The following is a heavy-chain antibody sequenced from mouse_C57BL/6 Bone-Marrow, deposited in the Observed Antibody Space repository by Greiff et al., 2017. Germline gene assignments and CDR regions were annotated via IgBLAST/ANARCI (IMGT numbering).Heavy chain of an antibody. CDR1: GYTFTEYT. CDR3: ARHEEGLGTGTSWYFDV. J-gene: IGHJ1*03. CDR2: FYPGSGSI. Sequence: QVQLQQSGAELVKPGASVKLSCKASGYTFTEYTIHWVKQRSGQGLEWFGWFYPGSGSIKYKEKFKDKATLTADKSSSTVYMELSRLTSEDSAVYFCARHEEGLGTGTSWYFDVWGTGTTVTVSS. D-gene: IGHD4-1*01. V-gene: IGHV1-62-2*01.